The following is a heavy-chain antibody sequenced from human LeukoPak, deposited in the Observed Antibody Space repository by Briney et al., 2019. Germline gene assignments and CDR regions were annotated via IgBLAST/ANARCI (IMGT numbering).Heavy chain of an antibody. CDR2: ISSSGSTI. J-gene: IGHJ4*02. Sequence: GGSLRLSCAASGFTFSSYAMHWVRQAPGKGLEWVSYISSSGSTIYYADSVKGRFTISRDNAKNSLYLQMNSLRAEDTAVYYCAREGDCSSTSCYVLDYWGQGTLVTVSS. D-gene: IGHD2-2*01. CDR1: GFTFSSYA. CDR3: AREGDCSSTSCYVLDY. V-gene: IGHV3-48*03.